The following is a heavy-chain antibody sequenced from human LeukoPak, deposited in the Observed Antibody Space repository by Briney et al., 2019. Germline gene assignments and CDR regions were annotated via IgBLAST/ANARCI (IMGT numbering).Heavy chain of an antibody. Sequence: VASVKVSCKASGYTFTSYGISWVRQAPGQGLEWMGWISAYNGNTNYAQKLQGRVTMNTDTSTSTAYMELRSLRSDDTAVYYCARDLSDIVVVPAAIRIGYWGQGTLVTVSS. V-gene: IGHV1-18*01. CDR2: ISAYNGNT. CDR1: GYTFTSYG. D-gene: IGHD2-2*01. J-gene: IGHJ4*02. CDR3: ARDLSDIVVVPAAIRIGY.